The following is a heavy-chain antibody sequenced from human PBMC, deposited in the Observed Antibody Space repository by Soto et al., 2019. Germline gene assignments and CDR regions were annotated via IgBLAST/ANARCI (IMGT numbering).Heavy chain of an antibody. V-gene: IGHV3-23*01. D-gene: IGHD3-22*01. CDR1: GFTFSSYA. CDR2: ISGSGGST. J-gene: IGHJ4*02. Sequence: LGGSLRLSCAASGFTFSSYAMSWVRQAPGKGLEWVSAISGSGGSTYYADSVKGRFTISRDNSKNTLYLQMNSLRAEDTAVYYCAKAASYYYDSSRFDYWGQGTLVTVSS. CDR3: AKAASYYYDSSRFDY.